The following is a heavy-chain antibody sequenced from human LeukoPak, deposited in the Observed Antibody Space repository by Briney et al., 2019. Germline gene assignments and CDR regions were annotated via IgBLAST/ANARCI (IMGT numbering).Heavy chain of an antibody. CDR3: ARDARGGTTDY. CDR2: IIPIFGTA. J-gene: IGHJ4*02. CDR1: GYTFTSYG. V-gene: IGHV1-69*13. D-gene: IGHD1-7*01. Sequence: ASVKVSCKASGYTFTSYGISWVRQAPGQGLEWMGGIIPIFGTANYAQKFQGRVTITADESTSTAYMELSSLRSEDTAVYYCARDARGGTTDYWGQGTLVTVSS.